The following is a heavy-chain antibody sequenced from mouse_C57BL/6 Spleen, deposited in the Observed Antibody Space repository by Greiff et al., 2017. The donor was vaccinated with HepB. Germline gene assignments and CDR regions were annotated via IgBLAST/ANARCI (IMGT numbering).Heavy chain of an antibody. J-gene: IGHJ4*01. Sequence: QVQLKESGPELVKPGASVKISCKASGYAFSSSWMNWVKQRPGKGLEWIGRIYPGAGDTNYNGKFKGKATLTADKSSSTAYMQLSSLTSEDSAVYFCARDGNWDYAMDYWGQGTSVTVSS. D-gene: IGHD2-1*01. CDR2: IYPGAGDT. CDR1: GYAFSSSW. V-gene: IGHV1-82*01. CDR3: ARDGNWDYAMDY.